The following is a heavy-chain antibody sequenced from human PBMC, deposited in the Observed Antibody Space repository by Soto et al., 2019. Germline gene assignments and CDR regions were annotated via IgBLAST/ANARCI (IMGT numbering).Heavy chain of an antibody. CDR3: AKVTKRAAAGRYEYYKYGMDV. D-gene: IGHD6-13*01. J-gene: IGHJ6*02. Sequence: ESLSLSWAASGFAFATYSIAWVRHAAGKVLEWVSVISGSGGSSYYADSVKGRLNISRDNSKNTLFLQMNGLSAEDTAVYYCAKVTKRAAAGRYEYYKYGMDVWGQGTTVTVSS. CDR1: GFAFATYS. V-gene: IGHV3-23*01. CDR2: ISGSGGSS.